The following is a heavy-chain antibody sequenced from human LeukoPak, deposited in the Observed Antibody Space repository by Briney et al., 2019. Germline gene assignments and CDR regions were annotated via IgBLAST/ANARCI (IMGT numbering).Heavy chain of an antibody. J-gene: IGHJ4*02. CDR3: ARDGQWLTQGGVDY. CDR1: GFTFSSYG. V-gene: IGHV3-33*01. CDR2: IWYDGSNK. Sequence: GGSLRLSCAASGFTFSSYGMHWVRQAPGKGLEWVAVIWYDGSNKYYADSVKGRFTISRDNSKNTLYLQTNSLRAEDTAVYYCARDGQWLTQGGVDYWGQGTLVTVSS. D-gene: IGHD6-19*01.